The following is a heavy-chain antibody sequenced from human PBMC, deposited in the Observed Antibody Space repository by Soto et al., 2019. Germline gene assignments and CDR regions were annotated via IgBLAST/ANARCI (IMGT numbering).Heavy chain of an antibody. J-gene: IGHJ6*02. CDR1: GGTFGSYA. CDR3: ARGYSSGWYPRSYYYYGMDV. D-gene: IGHD6-19*01. CDR2: IIPIFGTA. V-gene: IGHV1-69*13. Sequence: SVKVSCKASGGTFGSYAISWVRQAPGQGLEWMGGIIPIFGTANYAQKFQGRVTITADESTSTAYMELSSLRSEDTAVYYCARGYSSGWYPRSYYYYGMDVWGQGTTVTVS.